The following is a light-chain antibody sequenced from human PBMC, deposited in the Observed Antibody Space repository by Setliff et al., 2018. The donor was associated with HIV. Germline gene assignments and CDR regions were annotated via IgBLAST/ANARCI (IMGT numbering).Light chain of an antibody. CDR2: EVS. CDR1: SSDVGGYKY. V-gene: IGLV2-14*01. J-gene: IGLJ3*02. CDR3: CSYAGSNTWV. Sequence: QSALTQPASVSGSPGQSITISCTGTSSDVGGYKYVYWYQQHPGKAPKLMIYEVSNRPSGISNRFSGSKSGNTASLTISGLQAEDEADYYCCSYAGSNTWVFGGGTKVTVL.